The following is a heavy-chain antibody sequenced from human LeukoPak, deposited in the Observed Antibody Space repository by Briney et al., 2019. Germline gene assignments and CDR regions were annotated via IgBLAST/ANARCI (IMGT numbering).Heavy chain of an antibody. D-gene: IGHD1-20*01. CDR1: GFTFSSYR. CDR2: ISPGSSDI. CDR3: ARAHLPTLTCYFDY. J-gene: IGHJ4*02. V-gene: IGHV3-21*01. Sequence: GGSLRLSCAASGFTFSSYRMSWVRQAPGKGLEWVASISPGSSDIFYVDSVKGRFTISRDNAKNSLYLQMNSLRAEDTAVYYCARAHLPTLTCYFDYWGQGTLVTVSS.